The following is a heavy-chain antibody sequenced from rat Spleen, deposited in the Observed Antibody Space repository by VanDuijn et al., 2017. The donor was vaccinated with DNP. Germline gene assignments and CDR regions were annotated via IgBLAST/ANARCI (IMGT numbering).Heavy chain of an antibody. Sequence: EVQLVESGGGLVQPGRSLKLSCAASGFTFSKYGMAWVRQAPTKGLEWVASISTSGEYTHYRDSVKGRFTISRDKAKNSQYLQMDSLRSEDTATYCCVTGVYGGYEDWFDYWGQGVMVTVSS. J-gene: IGHJ2*01. V-gene: IGHV5S13*01. CDR1: GFTFSKYG. CDR2: ISTSGEYT. CDR3: VTGVYGGYEDWFDY. D-gene: IGHD1-11*01.